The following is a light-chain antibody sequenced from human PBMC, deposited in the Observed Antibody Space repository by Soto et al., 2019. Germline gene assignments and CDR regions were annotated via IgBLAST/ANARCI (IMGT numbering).Light chain of an antibody. Sequence: NFMLTQPHSVSESPGKTVTISCTRSSGSIASNYVQWYQQRPGSAPTTVIYEDNQRPSGVPDRFSGSIDSSSNSASLTISGLKTEDEADYYCQSYDSNLKVFGGGTKVTVL. V-gene: IGLV6-57*03. CDR3: QSYDSNLKV. CDR2: EDN. J-gene: IGLJ2*01. CDR1: SGSIASNY.